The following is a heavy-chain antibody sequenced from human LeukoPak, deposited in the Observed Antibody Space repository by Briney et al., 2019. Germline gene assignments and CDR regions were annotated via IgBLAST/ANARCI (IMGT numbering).Heavy chain of an antibody. Sequence: GGSLRLSCAASGFTFSSYSMNWVRQAPGKGLEWVSSISSSSSYIYYADSVKGRFTISRDNAKNSLYLQMNSLRAEDTAVYYCARGASPVAGTGNWFDPWGQGTLVTVSS. D-gene: IGHD6-19*01. CDR1: GFTFSSYS. V-gene: IGHV3-21*01. CDR3: ARGASPVAGTGNWFDP. CDR2: ISSSSSYI. J-gene: IGHJ5*02.